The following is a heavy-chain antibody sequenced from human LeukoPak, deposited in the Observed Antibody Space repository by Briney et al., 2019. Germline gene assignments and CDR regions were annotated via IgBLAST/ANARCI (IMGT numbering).Heavy chain of an antibody. J-gene: IGHJ6*04. D-gene: IGHD3-9*01. CDR1: GYTFTSYY. Sequence: ASVKVSCKASGYTFTSYYMHWVRQAPGQGLEWMGIINPSGGSTSYAQKFQGRVTMTRDTSTSTVYMELSSLRSEDTAVYYCAWGGYYDILTGNYGMDVWGKGTTVTVSS. V-gene: IGHV1-46*01. CDR3: AWGGYYDILTGNYGMDV. CDR2: INPSGGST.